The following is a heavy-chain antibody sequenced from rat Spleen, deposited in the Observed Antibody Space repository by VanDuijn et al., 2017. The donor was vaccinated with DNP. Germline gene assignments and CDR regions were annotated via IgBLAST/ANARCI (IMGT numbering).Heavy chain of an antibody. V-gene: IGHV5-7*01. D-gene: IGHD1-12*01. CDR3: ARHRTIMPYYYAMDA. CDR2: LSYNGGTP. J-gene: IGHJ4*01. CDR1: GFTFSDYY. Sequence: EVLLVESDGGLVQPGRSLKLSCAVSGFTFSDYYMAWVRQAPAKGREWVATLSYNGGTPYYRDSVKGRFTISRDNAQSTLYLQMDSLRSEDTATYYCARHRTIMPYYYAMDAWGQGASVTVSS.